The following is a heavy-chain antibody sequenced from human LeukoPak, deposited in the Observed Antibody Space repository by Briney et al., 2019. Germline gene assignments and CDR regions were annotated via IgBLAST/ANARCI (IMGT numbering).Heavy chain of an antibody. Sequence: PGGSLRLSCAASGFTFSSYAMSGVRQAPGKGLEWVSAISGSGGSTYYADSVKGRFTISRDNSKNTLYLQMNSLRAEDTAVYYCAKAQGDIVVVVAATGYYYGMDVWGQGTTVTVSS. J-gene: IGHJ6*02. V-gene: IGHV3-23*01. CDR1: GFTFSSYA. D-gene: IGHD2-15*01. CDR2: ISGSGGST. CDR3: AKAQGDIVVVVAATGYYYGMDV.